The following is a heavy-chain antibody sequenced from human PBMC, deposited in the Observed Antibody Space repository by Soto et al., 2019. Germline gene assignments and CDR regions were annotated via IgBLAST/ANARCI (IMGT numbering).Heavy chain of an antibody. CDR1: GYTFTSYD. V-gene: IGHV1-8*01. J-gene: IGHJ6*02. Sequence: GDSVKVSCKASGYTFTSYDINWVRQATGQGLEWMGWMNPNSGNTGYAQKFQGRVTMTRNTSISTAYMELSSLRSEDTAVYYCARVLSSSSGYYYGMDVWGQGTTVTVSS. CDR3: ARVLSSSSGYYYGMDV. D-gene: IGHD6-6*01. CDR2: MNPNSGNT.